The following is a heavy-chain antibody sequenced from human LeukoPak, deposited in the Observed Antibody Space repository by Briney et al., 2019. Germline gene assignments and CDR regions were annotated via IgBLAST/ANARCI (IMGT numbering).Heavy chain of an antibody. CDR2: IYSGGST. CDR3: ARLNSGSYDYYYYYMDV. D-gene: IGHD1-26*01. J-gene: IGHJ6*03. Sequence: GGSLRLSCAASGFTVSSNYMSWVRQAPGKGLEWVSVIYSGGSTYYADSVKGRFTISRDNSKNTLYLQMNSLRAEDTAVYYCARLNSGSYDYYYYYMDVWGQGTTVTVSS. V-gene: IGHV3-53*01. CDR1: GFTVSSNY.